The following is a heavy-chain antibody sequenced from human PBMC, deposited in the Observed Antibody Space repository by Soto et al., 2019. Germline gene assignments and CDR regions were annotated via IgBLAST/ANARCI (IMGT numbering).Heavy chain of an antibody. Sequence: TSETLSLTCTVSGGSLSSSSYYWGWIRQPPGKGLEWIGSIYYSGSTYYNPSLKSRVTISVDTSKNQFSLKLSSVTAADTAVYYCARPFYYYGSGSDYYYYYGMDVWGQGTTVTVSS. CDR2: IYYSGST. CDR3: ARPFYYYGSGSDYYYYYGMDV. CDR1: GGSLSSSSYY. V-gene: IGHV4-39*01. J-gene: IGHJ6*02. D-gene: IGHD3-10*01.